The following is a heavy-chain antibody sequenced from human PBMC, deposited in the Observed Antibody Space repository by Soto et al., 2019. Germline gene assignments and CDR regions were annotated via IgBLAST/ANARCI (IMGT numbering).Heavy chain of an antibody. CDR1: GGSMSRYY. CDR3: ARDLTISSTDGPLDP. Sequence: SETLSLTCTVSGGSMSRYYWTWIRQPPGKGLEWIGNIHYTGSTNYNPSLKSRVTILLGTSTSQFSLKVGSMTAADTAVYYCARDLTISSTDGPLDPWGHGTLVTVSS. V-gene: IGHV4-59*01. D-gene: IGHD1-1*01. CDR2: IHYTGST. J-gene: IGHJ5*02.